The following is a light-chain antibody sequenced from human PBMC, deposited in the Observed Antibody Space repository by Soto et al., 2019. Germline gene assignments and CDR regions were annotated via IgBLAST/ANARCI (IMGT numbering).Light chain of an antibody. J-gene: IGKJ1*01. CDR2: GAS. V-gene: IGKV3-20*01. CDR1: KSVSSSY. Sequence: GESVNLSGRGIKSVSSSYLAWYQQKPGQAPRLLIYGASSRATGIPDRFSVIASRTHFTLTISGLDPDDDALFRSMRYGSSLPGTCRQGTKVDIK. CDR3: MRYGSSLPGT.